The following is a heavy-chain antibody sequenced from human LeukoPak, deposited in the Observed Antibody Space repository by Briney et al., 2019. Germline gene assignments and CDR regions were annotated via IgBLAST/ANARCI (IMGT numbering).Heavy chain of an antibody. V-gene: IGHV3-7*01. CDR1: GFTFSSYW. D-gene: IGHD6-13*01. CDR3: ARGRSSWSTLDY. J-gene: IGHJ4*02. CDR2: IKQDGSEK. Sequence: GGSLRLSCAASGFTFSSYWMNWVRQAPGKGLEWLANIKQDGSEKYYVDSVKGRFTISRDNAKNSLYLQMNSLSADDTAVYYCARGRSSWSTLDYWGQGTLVTVSS.